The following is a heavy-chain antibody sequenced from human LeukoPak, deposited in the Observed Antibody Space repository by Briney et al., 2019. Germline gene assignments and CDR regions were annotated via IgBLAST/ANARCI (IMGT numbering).Heavy chain of an antibody. CDR2: IYYSGST. D-gene: IGHD2-15*01. Sequence: SETLSLTRTVSGGSISSYYWSWIRQPPGKGLEWIGYIYYSGSTNYNPSLKSRVTISVDTSKNQFSLKLSSVTAADTAVYYCARGYCSGGSCYSEAFDIWGQGTMVTVSS. J-gene: IGHJ3*02. CDR3: ARGYCSGGSCYSEAFDI. V-gene: IGHV4-59*01. CDR1: GGSISSYY.